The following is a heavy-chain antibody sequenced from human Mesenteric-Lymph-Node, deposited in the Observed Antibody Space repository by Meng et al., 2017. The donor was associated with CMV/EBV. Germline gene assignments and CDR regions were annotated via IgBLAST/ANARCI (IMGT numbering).Heavy chain of an antibody. D-gene: IGHD2/OR15-2a*01. Sequence: SETLSLTCTVSGDSINNSDYYWGWIRQPPGKGLECIGNIYYRGNTYYNPSLKSRVTISVDTSKNQFSLKLSSVTAADTAVYYCARISSLFFNDAFDIWGQGTMVTVSS. CDR1: GDSINNSDYY. CDR3: ARISSLFFNDAFDI. CDR2: IYYRGNT. J-gene: IGHJ3*02. V-gene: IGHV4-39*01.